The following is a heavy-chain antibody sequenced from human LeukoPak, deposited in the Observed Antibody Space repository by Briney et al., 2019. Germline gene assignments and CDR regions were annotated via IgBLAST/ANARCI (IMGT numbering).Heavy chain of an antibody. CDR2: IYYSGST. J-gene: IGHJ4*02. V-gene: IGHV4-30-4*01. CDR1: GGSISSGDYN. Sequence: SETLSLTCTVSGGSISSGDYNWSWIRQPPGKGLEWIGYIYYSGSTYYNPSLKSRVTISVDTSKNQFSLKLSSVTAADTAVYYCARVPDYGGIDYWGQGTLVTVSS. D-gene: IGHD4-23*01. CDR3: ARVPDYGGIDY.